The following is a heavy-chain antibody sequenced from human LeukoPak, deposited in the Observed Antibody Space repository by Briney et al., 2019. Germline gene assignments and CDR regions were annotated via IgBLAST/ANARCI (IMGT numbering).Heavy chain of an antibody. CDR3: ARGYGVATIRYYFDY. D-gene: IGHD5-12*01. J-gene: IGHJ4*02. CDR1: GGTFISYA. V-gene: IGHV1-69*01. Sequence: SVKVSCKASGGTFISYAISWVRQAPGQGLEWMGGIIPIFGTANYAQEFQGRVTITADESTSTVYMELSSLRSEDTAVYYCARGYGVATIRYYFDYWGQGTLVTVSS. CDR2: IIPIFGTA.